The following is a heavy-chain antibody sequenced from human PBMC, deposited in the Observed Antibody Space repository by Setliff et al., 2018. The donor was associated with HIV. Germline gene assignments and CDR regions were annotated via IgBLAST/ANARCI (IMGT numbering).Heavy chain of an antibody. CDR2: INQDGSVT. D-gene: IGHD6-19*01. V-gene: IGHV3-7*03. CDR1: GFTFSTYW. CDR3: ARDPGSSSFDY. J-gene: IGHJ4*02. Sequence: GGSLRLSCVASGFTFSTYWMSWVRQAPGKGLEFVANINQDGSVTNYVDSVKGRFTISRDNARNLVHLQMSSLRAEDTAAYYCARDPGSSSFDYWGQGAPVTVSS.